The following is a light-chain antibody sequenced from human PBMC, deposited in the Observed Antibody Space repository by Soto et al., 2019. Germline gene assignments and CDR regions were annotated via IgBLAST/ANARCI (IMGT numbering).Light chain of an antibody. Sequence: DIQVTQSPSTLSSSVGDRVTITCRASQYIGTSLAWYQQRPGEAPKLRIYGAYRLHVGVPSRFSASGSGTDFTLTITRLQPEDFGIYFCQQTNDLPRTFGLGTKVDIK. CDR2: GAY. CDR1: QYIGTS. CDR3: QQTNDLPRT. J-gene: IGKJ1*01. V-gene: IGKV1-12*01.